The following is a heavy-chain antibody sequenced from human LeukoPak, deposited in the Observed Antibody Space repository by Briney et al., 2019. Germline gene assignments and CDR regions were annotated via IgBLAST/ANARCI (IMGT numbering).Heavy chain of an antibody. CDR2: INPNSGGT. V-gene: IGHV1-2*02. Sequence: ASVKVSCKASGYTFTGYYMHWVRQAPGQGLEWMGWINPNSGGTNYAQKFQGRVTITRDTSISTAYMELSRLRSDDPAVYYCAREPFDILTGYYNEGGSFYDPWGQGTLVTVSS. J-gene: IGHJ5*02. CDR1: GYTFTGYY. D-gene: IGHD3-9*01. CDR3: AREPFDILTGYYNEGGSFYDP.